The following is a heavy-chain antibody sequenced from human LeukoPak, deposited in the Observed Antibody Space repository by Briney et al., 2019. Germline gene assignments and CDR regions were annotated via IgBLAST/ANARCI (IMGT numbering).Heavy chain of an antibody. CDR1: GGSISSGDYY. CDR3: ARVGGSTYYYDSSGYFVDY. Sequence: SETLSLTCTVSGGSISSGDYYWSWIRQPPGKGLEWIGYIYYSGSTCYNPSLKSRVTISVDTSKNQFSLKLSSVTAADTAVYYCARVGGSTYYYDSSGYFVDYWGQGTLVTVSS. CDR2: IYYSGST. D-gene: IGHD3-22*01. J-gene: IGHJ4*02. V-gene: IGHV4-30-4*01.